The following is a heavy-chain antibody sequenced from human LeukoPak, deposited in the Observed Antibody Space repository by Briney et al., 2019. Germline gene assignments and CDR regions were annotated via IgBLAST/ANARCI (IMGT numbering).Heavy chain of an antibody. Sequence: AASVKVSCKASGYTFTGYYMHWVRQAPGQGLEWMGWINPNSGGTNYAQKFQGRVTMTRDTSISTAYMELSRLRSDDTAVYYCARAPWFGELTDAFNIWGQGTMVTVSS. D-gene: IGHD3-10*01. CDR2: INPNSGGT. V-gene: IGHV1-2*02. CDR3: ARAPWFGELTDAFNI. J-gene: IGHJ3*02. CDR1: GYTFTGYY.